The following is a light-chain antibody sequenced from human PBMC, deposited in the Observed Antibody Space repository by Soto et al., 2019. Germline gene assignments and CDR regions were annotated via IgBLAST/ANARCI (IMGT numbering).Light chain of an antibody. J-gene: IGKJ3*01. CDR1: QSVSRNY. CDR2: GVS. V-gene: IGKV3-20*01. CDR3: QQFGTSP. Sequence: EIVLTQSPGTLSLSPGERATLSCRASQSVSRNYLAWYQQKPGQAPRLLIFGVSSRATGTPDRVSGSGSGTDSTLTISRLEPEDFAVYQCQQFGTSPFGPGTKVDIK.